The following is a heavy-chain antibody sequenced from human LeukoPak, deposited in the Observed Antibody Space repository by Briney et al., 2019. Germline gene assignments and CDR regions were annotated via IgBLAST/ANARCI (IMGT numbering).Heavy chain of an antibody. CDR2: IHASGST. CDR1: GGSISSGHFY. J-gene: IGHJ3*02. Sequence: SETLSLTCSVSGGSISSGHFYWAWIRQPPGKGLQWIGCIHASGSTYYSPSLKSRVTISVDTSNNQFSLRLSSMTAADTAIYYCARELPADAFDIWGQGTMVTFSS. D-gene: IGHD2-2*01. V-gene: IGHV4-39*07. CDR3: ARELPADAFDI.